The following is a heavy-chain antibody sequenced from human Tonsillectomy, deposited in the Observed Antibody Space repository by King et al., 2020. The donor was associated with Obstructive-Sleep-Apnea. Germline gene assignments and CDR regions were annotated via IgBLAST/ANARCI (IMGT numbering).Heavy chain of an antibody. CDR2: IVVGRGNT. V-gene: IGHV1-58*02. CDR1: GFTFTNYV. CDR3: AAGRHYYDSSGQHPVGFDY. D-gene: IGHD3-22*01. J-gene: IGHJ4*02. Sequence: QLVQSGPEVKKSGTSVKVSCNTSGFTFTNYVIQWGRQARGQRFEWIGWIVVGRGNTNYAQSFQGRVTITRDMSTSTSYMGLSSLRSEDTSWYYCAAGRHYYDSSGQHPVGFDYWGQGTLVTVSS.